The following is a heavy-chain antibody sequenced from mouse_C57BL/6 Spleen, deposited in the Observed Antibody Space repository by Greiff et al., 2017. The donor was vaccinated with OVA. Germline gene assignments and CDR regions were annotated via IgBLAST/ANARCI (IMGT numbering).Heavy chain of an antibody. CDR1: GFTFSDYG. CDR2: ISSGSSTI. V-gene: IGHV5-17*01. D-gene: IGHD1-1*01. CDR3: ARGNNYGSSYGYAMDY. J-gene: IGHJ4*01. Sequence: EVQLVESGGGLVKPGGSLKLSCAASGFTFSDYGMHWVRQAPEKGLEWVAYISSGSSTIYYADTVKGRFTISRDNAKNTLFLQMTSLRSEDTAMYYCARGNNYGSSYGYAMDYWGQGTSVTVSS.